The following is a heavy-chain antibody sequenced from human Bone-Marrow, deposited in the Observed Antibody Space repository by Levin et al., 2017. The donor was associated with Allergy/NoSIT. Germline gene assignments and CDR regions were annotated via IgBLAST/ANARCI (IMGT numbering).Heavy chain of an antibody. Sequence: PGGSLRLSCTSSGVTFGDYAMGWFRQAPGKGLEWVSLIRSKASGGTTEYAASVKGRFSISRDDSKSIAYLQMNSLRNDDAAVYYCALCPGYSSSGGVDYYYGMDVWGQGTTVTVSS. J-gene: IGHJ6*02. CDR3: ALCPGYSSSGGVDYYYGMDV. CDR1: GVTFGDYA. D-gene: IGHD6-19*01. CDR2: IRSKASGGTT. V-gene: IGHV3-49*03.